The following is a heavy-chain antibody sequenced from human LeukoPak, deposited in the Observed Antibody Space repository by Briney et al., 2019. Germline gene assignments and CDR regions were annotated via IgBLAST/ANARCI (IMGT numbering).Heavy chain of an antibody. D-gene: IGHD1-26*01. J-gene: IGHJ4*02. CDR1: GFTFSNAW. CDR3: TTASVGAHY. V-gene: IGHV3-15*01. Sequence: PGGSLRLSCAASGFTFSNAWMSWVRQAPGKGLEWVGRFKSKTDGGTTDYAAPVKGRFTISRDDSKNTLYLQMNSLKTEDTAMYCCTTASVGAHYWGQGTLVTVSS. CDR2: FKSKTDGGTT.